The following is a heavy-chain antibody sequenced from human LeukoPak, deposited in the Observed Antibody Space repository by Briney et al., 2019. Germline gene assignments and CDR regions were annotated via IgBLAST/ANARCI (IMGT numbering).Heavy chain of an antibody. J-gene: IGHJ3*02. CDR1: GYTFTSYD. D-gene: IGHD6-6*01. Sequence: ASVKVSCKASGYTFTSYDINWVRQATGQGLEWMGWMNPNSGNTGYAQKFQGRVTMTRDTSISTAYMELSRLRSDDTAVYYCARGRLGYSSSHDAFDIWGQGTMVTVSS. V-gene: IGHV1-8*01. CDR3: ARGRLGYSSSHDAFDI. CDR2: MNPNSGNT.